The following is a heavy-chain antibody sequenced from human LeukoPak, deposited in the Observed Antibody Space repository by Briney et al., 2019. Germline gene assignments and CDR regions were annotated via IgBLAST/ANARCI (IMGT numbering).Heavy chain of an antibody. D-gene: IGHD3-22*01. V-gene: IGHV1-2*02. Sequence: ASVKVSCKASGYTFTGYYLHWVRQAPGQGLEWMGWINPNSGGTNYAQKFQGRVTMTRDTSISTAYMELSRLRSDDTAVYYCARVLDDSGGYYFILGAFDIWGLGTMVTVSS. J-gene: IGHJ3*02. CDR1: GYTFTGYY. CDR3: ARVLDDSGGYYFILGAFDI. CDR2: INPNSGGT.